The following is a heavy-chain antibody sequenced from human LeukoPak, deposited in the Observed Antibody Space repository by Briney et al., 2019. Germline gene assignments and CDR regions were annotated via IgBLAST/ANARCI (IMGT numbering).Heavy chain of an antibody. CDR2: IHNSGTT. CDR1: GGPFSGCF. Sequence: SETLSLTCAVAGGPFSGCFWSWIRQSSGKGLEWIGEIHNSGTTNYNPSLNSLVTISEDTSKTQFYLNLSSVTAADTAVYYCVRRYYYTLGSFPFDFWGQGPLVPVSS. V-gene: IGHV4-34*01. J-gene: IGHJ4*02. CDR3: VRRYYYTLGSFPFDF. D-gene: IGHD3-10*01.